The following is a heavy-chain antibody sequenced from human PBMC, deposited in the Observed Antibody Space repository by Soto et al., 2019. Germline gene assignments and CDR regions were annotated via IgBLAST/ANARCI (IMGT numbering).Heavy chain of an antibody. CDR3: ARVSMVRGVIMDYYYGMDV. CDR2: IYYSGST. CDR1: GGSISSGDYY. V-gene: IGHV4-30-4*01. J-gene: IGHJ6*02. Sequence: SETLSLTCTVSGGSISSGDYYWSWIRQPPGTGLEWIGYIYYSGSTYYNPSLKSRVTISVDTSKNQFSLKLSSVTAADTAVYYCARVSMVRGVIMDYYYGMDVWGQGTTVTVSS. D-gene: IGHD3-10*01.